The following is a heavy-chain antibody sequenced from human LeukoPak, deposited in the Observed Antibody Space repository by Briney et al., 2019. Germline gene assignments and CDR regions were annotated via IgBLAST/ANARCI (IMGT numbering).Heavy chain of an antibody. CDR2: IKQDGSEK. CDR3: ARVGYGDYRIDY. J-gene: IGHJ4*02. CDR1: GFIFSNYW. D-gene: IGHD4-17*01. Sequence: HSGGSLRLSCAGSGFIFSNYWMSWVRQAPGKGLEWVANIKQDGSEKYYVDSVKGRFIISRDNAKNSLYLQMNSLRAEDTAVYYCARVGYGDYRIDYWGQGTRVTVSS. V-gene: IGHV3-7*01.